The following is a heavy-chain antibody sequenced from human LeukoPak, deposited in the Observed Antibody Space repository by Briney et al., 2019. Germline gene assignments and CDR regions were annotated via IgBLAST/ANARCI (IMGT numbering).Heavy chain of an antibody. D-gene: IGHD3-9*01. J-gene: IGHJ5*02. CDR3: ARVESPLTYNLFDP. V-gene: IGHV4-39*07. CDR2: IYYSGRT. CDR1: GGSISSSSYY. Sequence: SETLSLTCTVSGGSISSSSYYWGWIRQPPGKGLVWIGIIYYSGRTYYNPSLKSRVTISVDTSKNQFSLKLSSVTAADTAMYYCARVESPLTYNLFDPWGQGALVTVSS.